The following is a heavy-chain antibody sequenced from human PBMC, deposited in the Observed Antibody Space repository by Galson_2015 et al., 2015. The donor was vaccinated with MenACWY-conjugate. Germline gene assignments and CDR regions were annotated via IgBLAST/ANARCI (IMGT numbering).Heavy chain of an antibody. D-gene: IGHD3-3*01. Sequence: SLRLSCAASGFTVSSNYMSWVRQAPGKGLEWVSVIYSGGSTYYADSVKGRFTISRDNSKNTLYLQMNSLRAEDTAVYYCARGVLRFLEWSAPLSLWGQGTLVTVSS. V-gene: IGHV3-53*01. CDR3: ARGVLRFLEWSAPLSL. CDR1: GFTVSSNY. J-gene: IGHJ4*02. CDR2: IYSGGST.